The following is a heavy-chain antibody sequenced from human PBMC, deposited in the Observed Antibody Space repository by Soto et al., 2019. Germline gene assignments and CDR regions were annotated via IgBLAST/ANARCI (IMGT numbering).Heavy chain of an antibody. CDR3: AHAGDYDLLTFDH. Sequence: QITLKESGPPLVRPAQTLTLTCDFSGFSLSTYHMGVAWIRQPPGKALEWLALIYWDDDKRYSPSLKDRLAISEDTSNNQVVLTITNIGPGDSATYFCAHAGDYDLLTFDHWGPGTLVTVSS. V-gene: IGHV2-5*02. CDR1: GFSLSTYHMG. CDR2: IYWDDDK. J-gene: IGHJ4*02. D-gene: IGHD3-22*01.